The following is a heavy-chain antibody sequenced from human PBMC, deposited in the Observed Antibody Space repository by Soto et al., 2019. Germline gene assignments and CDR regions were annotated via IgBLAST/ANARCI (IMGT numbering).Heavy chain of an antibody. CDR2: ISSSGSTI. CDR1: GFTFSDYF. J-gene: IGHJ4*02. D-gene: IGHD2-15*01. Sequence: QVHLVESGGGMVKPGGSLRLSCAVSGFTFSDYFMSWIRQTPGKGLEWISYISSSGSTISYADSVRGRFTISRDNAKNSLYLQMNSLRADDTAVYYCASGPTPYPGDYWGQGTLVTVSS. CDR3: ASGPTPYPGDY. V-gene: IGHV3-11*01.